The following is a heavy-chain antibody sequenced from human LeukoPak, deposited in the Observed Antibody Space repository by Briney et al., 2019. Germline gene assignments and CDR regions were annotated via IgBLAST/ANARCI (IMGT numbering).Heavy chain of an antibody. CDR1: GGTFSSFA. CDR2: IIPIFGTA. V-gene: IGHV1-69*13. Sequence: SVKVSCKASGGTFSSFAISFVRQAPRPRLEWMGGIIPIFGTANYTQQFQGRVTITPDESTSTAYMELSSLRSEDTAVYYCARENSRDSYGLGYIGYFDYWGQGTLVTVSS. J-gene: IGHJ4*02. CDR3: ARENSRDSYGLGYIGYFDY. D-gene: IGHD5-18*01.